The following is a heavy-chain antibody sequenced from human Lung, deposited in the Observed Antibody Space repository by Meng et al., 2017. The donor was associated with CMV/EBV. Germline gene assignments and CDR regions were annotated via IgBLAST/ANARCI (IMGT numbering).Heavy chain of an antibody. J-gene: IGHJ4*02. D-gene: IGHD2-21*01. CDR1: TFNRYS. V-gene: IGHV3-30*04. CDR2: ISYDGRNK. Sequence: TFNRYSMHLFLQAPRTGLECVAVISYDGRNKYYADSVKGRFTISRDNSKNTLYLQMNSLRAEDTAVYYCARDGAAYCGGDCGTFDYWGQGTLVTVSS. CDR3: ARDGAAYCGGDCGTFDY.